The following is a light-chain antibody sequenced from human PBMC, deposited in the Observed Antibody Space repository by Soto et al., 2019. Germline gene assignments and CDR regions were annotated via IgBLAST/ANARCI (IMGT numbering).Light chain of an antibody. J-gene: IGKJ1*01. CDR2: GAS. V-gene: IGKV3-15*01. Sequence: EKVMTQSPATLSMSPGERATLSCRASQSVSNFLAWYQQKPGQTPRLLIYGASTRATGIPARFSGSGSGTEFTLTSISRHSQDFAGDSWHQYRNCRSSTFGQGTKV. CDR1: QSVSNF. CDR3: HQYRNCRSST.